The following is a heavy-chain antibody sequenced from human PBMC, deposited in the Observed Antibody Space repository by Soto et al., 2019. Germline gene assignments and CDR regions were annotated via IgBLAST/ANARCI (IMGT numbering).Heavy chain of an antibody. V-gene: IGHV1-18*01. CDR1: GYTFSRSG. D-gene: IGHD1-26*01. J-gene: IGHJ6*02. CDR3: ARSGSAPYYYYGLDV. CDR2: ISTYNGDA. Sequence: QVQLVQSGAEVRKPGASVKVSCKTSGYTFSRSGISWVRQAPGQGLEWMGWISTYNGDANYAQKLQGRVTMTTDTSTSTAVTELGSLTANDTAVNYCARSGSAPYYYYGLDVWGQGTTVTVSS.